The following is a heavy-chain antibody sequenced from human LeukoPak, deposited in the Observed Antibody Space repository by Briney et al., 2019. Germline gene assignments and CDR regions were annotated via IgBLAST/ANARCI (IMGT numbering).Heavy chain of an antibody. CDR2: IYHSGST. CDR1: GGSNSSSNW. J-gene: IGHJ4*02. D-gene: IGHD5-12*01. V-gene: IGHV4-4*02. CDR3: ARSVNQWLRLMPFDY. Sequence: PSGTLSLTGAVSGGSNSSSNWWSWVRQPPGKGLEWIGEIYHSGSTNYNPSLKSRVTISVDKSKNQFSLKLSSVTAADTAVYYCARSVNQWLRLMPFDYWGQGTLVTVSS.